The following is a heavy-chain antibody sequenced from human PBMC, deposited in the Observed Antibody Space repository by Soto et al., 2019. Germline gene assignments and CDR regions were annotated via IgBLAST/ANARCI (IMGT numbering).Heavy chain of an antibody. J-gene: IGHJ4*02. CDR3: ARQTRGFDY. Sequence: QVQLQESGPGLVKPSGTLSLTCAVSGGSVSSAHWWSWVRQPPGKGLEWIGEVYHSGGTNYNPSLKGRLTLSVDNSKNQFSLNLNSVTAADTGIYYCARQTRGFDYWGQGTLVIVSS. D-gene: IGHD3-10*01. V-gene: IGHV4-4*02. CDR2: VYHSGGT. CDR1: GGSVSSAHW.